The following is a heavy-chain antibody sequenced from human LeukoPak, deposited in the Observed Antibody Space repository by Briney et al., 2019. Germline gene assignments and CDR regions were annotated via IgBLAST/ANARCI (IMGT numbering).Heavy chain of an antibody. D-gene: IGHD5-24*01. Sequence: GGSLRLSCAASGFTFSNAWMSWVRQAPGKGLEWVGRIKSKTDGGTTDYAAPVKGRFTISRDDSKNTLYLQMNSLRAEDTAVYYCAKVGRDGYNHGYFDYWGQGTLVTVSS. V-gene: IGHV3-15*01. CDR1: GFTFSNAW. CDR2: IKSKTDGGTT. CDR3: AKVGRDGYNHGYFDY. J-gene: IGHJ4*02.